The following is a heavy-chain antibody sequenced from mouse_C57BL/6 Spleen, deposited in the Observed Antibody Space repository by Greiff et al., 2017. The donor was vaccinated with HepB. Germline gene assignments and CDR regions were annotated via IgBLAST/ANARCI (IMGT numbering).Heavy chain of an antibody. CDR3: ALYSNYGDWYVDV. Sequence: QVQLQQPGAELVRPGSSVKLSCKASGYTFTSYWMDWVKQRPGQGLEWIGNIYPSDSETHYNQKFKDKATLTVDKSSSTAYMQLSSLTSEDSAVYYCALYSNYGDWYVDVWGTGTTVTVSS. CDR1: GYTFTSYW. V-gene: IGHV1-61*01. D-gene: IGHD2-5*01. J-gene: IGHJ1*03. CDR2: IYPSDSET.